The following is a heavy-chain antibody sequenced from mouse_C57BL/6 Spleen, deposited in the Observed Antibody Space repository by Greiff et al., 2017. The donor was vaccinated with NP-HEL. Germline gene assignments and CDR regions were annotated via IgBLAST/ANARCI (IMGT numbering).Heavy chain of an antibody. J-gene: IGHJ1*03. CDR3: ARKGGYYVWYFDV. D-gene: IGHD2-3*01. V-gene: IGHV1-53*01. Sequence: QVQLQQSGTELVKPGASVKLSCKASGYTFTSYWMHWVKQRAGQGLEWIGNINPSNGGTNYNEKFKSKATLTVDKSSSTAYMHLSSLTSEDSAVYYCARKGGYYVWYFDVWGTGTRVTVSS. CDR2: INPSNGGT. CDR1: GYTFTSYW.